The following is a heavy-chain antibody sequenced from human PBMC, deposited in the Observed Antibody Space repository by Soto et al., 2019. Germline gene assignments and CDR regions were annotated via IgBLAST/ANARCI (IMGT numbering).Heavy chain of an antibody. D-gene: IGHD6-19*01. CDR2: IYSGGST. Sequence: EVQLVESGGGLVQPGGSLRLSCAASGVTVSSNYMSWVRQAPGKGLEWVSVIYSGGSTYYADSVKGRFTISRHNSKNTLYLQMNSLRAEDTAVYYCARDTLAVAGYDAFDIWGQGTMVTVSS. CDR3: ARDTLAVAGYDAFDI. CDR1: GVTVSSNY. J-gene: IGHJ3*02. V-gene: IGHV3-53*04.